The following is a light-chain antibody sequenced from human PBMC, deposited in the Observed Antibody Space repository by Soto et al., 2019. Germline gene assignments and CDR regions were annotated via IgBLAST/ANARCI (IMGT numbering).Light chain of an antibody. CDR3: QQYGYSPIT. CDR2: GAF. CDR1: QSVDGIF. V-gene: IGKV3-20*01. J-gene: IGKJ5*01. Sequence: VISLSPRALRLPPEDSNTLPCRASQSVDGIFLAWYQQKPGREPRLLIYGAFSRATGITDRFSGSGSGTDFTLTISRLEPEDFAVYYCQQYGYSPITFGQGTRLEIK.